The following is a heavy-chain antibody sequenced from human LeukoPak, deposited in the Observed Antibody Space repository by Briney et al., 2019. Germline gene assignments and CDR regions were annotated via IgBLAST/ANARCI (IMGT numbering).Heavy chain of an antibody. J-gene: IGHJ6*02. V-gene: IGHV4-30-4*01. Sequence: SQTMSLTCTVSGGSISSGDYYWSWIRQPPGNGLEGFWYTFYSGSTYNNPTPKRRVPMTVDPSKDQFSLKLSSVTAADTAVYYCARDDYNTDYYGMDVWAQGPTVTVSS. D-gene: IGHD4-11*01. CDR1: GGSISSGDYY. CDR3: ARDDYNTDYYGMDV. CDR2: TFYSGST.